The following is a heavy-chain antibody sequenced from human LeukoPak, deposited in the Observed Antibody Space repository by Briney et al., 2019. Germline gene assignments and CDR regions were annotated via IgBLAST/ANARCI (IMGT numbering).Heavy chain of an antibody. J-gene: IGHJ6*03. D-gene: IGHD2-2*01. CDR3: ARVGGYCSSTSCYYYYYYYMDV. Sequence: SETLSLTCAVYGGSFSGYYWSWIRQPPGKGLEWIGEINHSGSTNYNPSLKSRVTIPVDTSKDQFSLKLSSVTAADTAVYYCARVGGYCSSTSCYYYYYYYMDVWGKGTTVTVSS. CDR1: GGSFSGYY. CDR2: INHSGST. V-gene: IGHV4-34*01.